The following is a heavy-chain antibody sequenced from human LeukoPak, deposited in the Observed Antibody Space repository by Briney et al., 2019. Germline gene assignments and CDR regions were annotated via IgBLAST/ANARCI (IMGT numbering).Heavy chain of an antibody. CDR2: MNPNSGNT. V-gene: IGHV1-8*02. CDR3: ARGRVGATRFDY. D-gene: IGHD1-26*01. J-gene: IGHJ4*02. Sequence: GASVKVSCKASGGTFSSYAISWVRQAPGQGLEWMGWMNPNSGNTGYAQKFQGRVTMTRNTSISTAYMELSSLRSEDTAVYYCARGRVGATRFDYWGQGTLVTVSS. CDR1: GGTFSSYA.